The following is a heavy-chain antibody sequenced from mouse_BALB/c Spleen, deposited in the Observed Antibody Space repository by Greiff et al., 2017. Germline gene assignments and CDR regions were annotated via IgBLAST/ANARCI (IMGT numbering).Heavy chain of an antibody. D-gene: IGHD2-10*01. CDR2: INPSTGYT. V-gene: IGHV1-7*01. J-gene: IGHJ4*01. CDR3: ARSAYYAHYYAMDY. CDR1: GYTFTSYW. Sequence: VQLQQSGAELAKPGASVKMSCKASGYTFTSYWMHWVKQRPGQGLEWIGYINPSTGYTEYNQKFKDKATLTADKSSSTAYMQLSSLTSEDSAVYYCARSAYYAHYYAMDYWGQGTSVTVSS.